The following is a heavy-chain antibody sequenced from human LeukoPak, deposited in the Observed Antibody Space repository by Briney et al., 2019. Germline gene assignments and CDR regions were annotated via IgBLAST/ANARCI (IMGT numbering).Heavy chain of an antibody. V-gene: IGHV1-2*02. Sequence: ASVKVSCKASGYTFTGYYMHWVRQAPGQGLEWMGWINPNRGGTNYAQKFQGRVTMTRDTSISTAYMELSRLRSDDTAVYYCARGLPIVVVTATKSELLHFDYWGQGTLVTVSS. D-gene: IGHD2-21*02. CDR3: ARGLPIVVVTATKSELLHFDY. CDR2: INPNRGGT. CDR1: GYTFTGYY. J-gene: IGHJ4*02.